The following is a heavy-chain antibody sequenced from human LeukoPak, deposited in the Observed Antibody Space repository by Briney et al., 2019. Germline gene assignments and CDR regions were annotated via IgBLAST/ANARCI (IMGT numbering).Heavy chain of an antibody. J-gene: IGHJ4*02. CDR3: ARERSGGLDY. V-gene: IGHV1-2*02. D-gene: IGHD2-15*01. CDR1: GYTFASYV. CDR2: INPNSGGT. Sequence: ASVKVSCKASGYTFASYVFSWVRQAPGQGLEWMGWINPNSGGTNYAQKFQGRVTMTRDTSISTAYMELSRLRSDDTAVYYCARERSGGLDYWGQGTLVTVSS.